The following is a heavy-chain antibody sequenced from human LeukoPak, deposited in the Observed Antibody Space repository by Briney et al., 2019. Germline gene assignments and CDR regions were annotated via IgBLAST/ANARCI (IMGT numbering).Heavy chain of an antibody. J-gene: IGHJ3*02. V-gene: IGHV3-53*01. CDR3: ARDLCGGDCYDAFDI. CDR1: GFTFSSYG. Sequence: PGGSLRLSCAASGFTFSSYGMSWVRQAPGKGLEWVSVIYSGGSTYYADSVKGRFTIPRDNSKNTLYLQMNSLRAEDTAVYYCARDLCGGDCYDAFDIWGQGTMVTVSP. D-gene: IGHD2-21*02. CDR2: IYSGGST.